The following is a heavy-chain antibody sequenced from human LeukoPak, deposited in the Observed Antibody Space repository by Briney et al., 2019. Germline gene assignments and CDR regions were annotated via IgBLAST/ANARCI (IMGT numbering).Heavy chain of an antibody. V-gene: IGHV4-59*01. CDR1: GGSISSYY. D-gene: IGHD2-15*01. CDR3: ARSLGYCSGGSCYPDAFDI. J-gene: IGHJ3*02. CDR2: IYHSGST. Sequence: SETLSLTCTVSGGSISSYYWSWIRQPPGKGLEWIGYIYHSGSTNYNPSLKSRVTISVDTSKNQFSLKLSSVTAADTAVYYCARSLGYCSGGSCYPDAFDIWGQGTMVTVSS.